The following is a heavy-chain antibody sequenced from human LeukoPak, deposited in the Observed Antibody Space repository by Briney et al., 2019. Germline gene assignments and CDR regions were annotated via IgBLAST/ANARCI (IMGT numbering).Heavy chain of an antibody. CDR2: IYYSGST. CDR3: AREEALGSGSFDY. J-gene: IGHJ4*02. CDR1: GGSISSYY. Sequence: SETLSLTCTVSGGSISSYYWSWIRQPPGKGLEWIGYIYYSGSTNYNPSLKSRVTISVETSKNEFSLKLRSVTAADTAVYYCAREEALGSGSFDYWGQGTLVTVSS. D-gene: IGHD1-26*01. V-gene: IGHV4-59*01.